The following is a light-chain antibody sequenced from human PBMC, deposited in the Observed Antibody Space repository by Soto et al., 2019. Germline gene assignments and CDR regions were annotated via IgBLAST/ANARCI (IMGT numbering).Light chain of an antibody. CDR2: AAS. J-gene: IGKJ5*01. CDR1: RSLLHSNGYNY. CDR3: QQTFTTPRSIT. Sequence: MTQSPLSLTVTPGEPASISCRSSRSLLHSNGYNYLDWYLQKPGKAPKLLIYAASSLQSGVPSRFSGSGSGTDFTLTISSLQPEDFATYFCQQTFTTPRSITFGQGTRLEIK. V-gene: IGKV1-39*01.